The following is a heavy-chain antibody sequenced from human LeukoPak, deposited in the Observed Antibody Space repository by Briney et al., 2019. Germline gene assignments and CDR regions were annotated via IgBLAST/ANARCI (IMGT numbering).Heavy chain of an antibody. CDR1: GFTFSSYA. J-gene: IGHJ3*02. Sequence: GGSLRLSCAASGFTFSSYAMHWVRQAPGKGLEWVAVISYDGSNKYYADSVKGRFTISRDNSKNTLYLQMNSLRAEDTAVYYCARGGTLFCSSTSCYLELYAFDIWGQGTMVTVSS. CDR2: ISYDGSNK. CDR3: ARGGTLFCSSTSCYLELYAFDI. V-gene: IGHV3-30-3*01. D-gene: IGHD2-2*01.